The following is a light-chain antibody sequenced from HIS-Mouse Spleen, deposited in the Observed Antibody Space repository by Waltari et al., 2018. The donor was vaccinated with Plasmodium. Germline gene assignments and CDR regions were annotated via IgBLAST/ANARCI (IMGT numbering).Light chain of an antibody. Sequence: QSALTQPPSASGSPGQSVTISCTGTSSDVGGYNYVSWYQQHPGKAPKLMIYEVSKRPSGVPDRFSGFTAGNTASLTVSGLQAEDEAEYYCISYAGSNNVVFGGGTKLTVL. CDR2: EVS. J-gene: IGLJ2*01. CDR1: SSDVGGYNY. CDR3: ISYAGSNNVV. V-gene: IGLV2-8*01.